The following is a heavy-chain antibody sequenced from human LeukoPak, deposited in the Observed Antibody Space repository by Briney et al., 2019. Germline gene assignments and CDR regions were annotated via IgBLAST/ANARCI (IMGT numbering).Heavy chain of an antibody. D-gene: IGHD5-24*01. CDR1: GFSISSGGYY. CDR3: ARRERRALFDY. J-gene: IGHJ4*02. Sequence: SETLSLTCTVSGFSISSGGYYWSWIRQRPGKGLEWIGYIYDTGRTSYNPSLKSRLTTSIDTSKNQFSLKLSSVTAADTAVYYCARRERRALFDYWGQGTLATVSS. V-gene: IGHV4-31*03. CDR2: IYDTGRT.